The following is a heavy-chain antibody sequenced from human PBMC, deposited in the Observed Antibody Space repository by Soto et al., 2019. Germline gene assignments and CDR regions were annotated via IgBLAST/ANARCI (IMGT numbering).Heavy chain of an antibody. CDR1: GFTFSSYA. Sequence: GGSLRLSCAASGFTFSSYAMHWVRQAPGKGLEWVAVISYDGSNKYYADSVKGRFTISRDNSKNTLYLQMNSLRAEDTAVYYCARKAKSITGAHGRYFDYSGQVTLVTVSS. CDR2: ISYDGSNK. CDR3: ARKAKSITGAHGRYFDY. J-gene: IGHJ4*02. V-gene: IGHV3-30-3*01. D-gene: IGHD1-20*01.